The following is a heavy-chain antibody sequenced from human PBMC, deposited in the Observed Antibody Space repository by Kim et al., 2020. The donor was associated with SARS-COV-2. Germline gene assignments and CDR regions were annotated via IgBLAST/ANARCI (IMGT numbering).Heavy chain of an antibody. D-gene: IGHD2-2*01. J-gene: IGHJ4*02. Sequence: SETLSLTCTVSGGSISSSSYYWGWIRQPPGKGLEWIGSIYYSGSTYYNPSLKSRVTISVDTSKNQFSLKLSSVTAADTAVYYCAREEAVPAATLDYWGQGTLVTVSS. CDR2: IYYSGST. V-gene: IGHV4-39*02. CDR1: GGSISSSSYY. CDR3: AREEAVPAATLDY.